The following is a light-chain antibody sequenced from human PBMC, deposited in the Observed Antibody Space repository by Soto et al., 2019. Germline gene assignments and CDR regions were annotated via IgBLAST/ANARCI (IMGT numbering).Light chain of an antibody. CDR2: EVN. CDR3: SSYAGSNWYV. Sequence: QSVLTQPPSASGSPGQSVTISCTGTNSDVGGYNYVSWYQQYPGKAPKLIIYEVNERPSGVLDRFSGSKSGNTASLTFFGLQTADEADYYCSSYAGSNWYVFGTGTKVTVL. J-gene: IGLJ1*01. CDR1: NSDVGGYNY. V-gene: IGLV2-8*01.